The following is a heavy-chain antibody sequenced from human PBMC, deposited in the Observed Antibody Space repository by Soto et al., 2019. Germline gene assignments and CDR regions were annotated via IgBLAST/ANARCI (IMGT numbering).Heavy chain of an antibody. J-gene: IGHJ5*02. CDR2: IYVTGAV. CDR3: ARLRIATNNYKWLDP. D-gene: IGHD2-21*01. V-gene: IGHV4-31*03. CDR1: GAALNSGNYY. Sequence: SETLSLTCSVSGAALNSGNYYWSWIRQVPGKGLEWIGHIYVTGAVDYNPSLRDRITISQDTSERQFSLNLRLVTAADTAVYYCARLRIATNNYKWLDPWGQGTLVTVSS.